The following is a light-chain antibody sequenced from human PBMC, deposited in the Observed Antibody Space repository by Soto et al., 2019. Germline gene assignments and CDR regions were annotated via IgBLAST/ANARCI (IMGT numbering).Light chain of an antibody. CDR1: QSISRY. CDR3: QQTYSTWT. CDR2: TTS. Sequence: DIQMTQSPSSLSASVGDRVTITCRASQSISRYLNWYQQKPGKAPKLLIYTTSSLQSGVPSRFSGSGSGTDFTLTISXLHPEDFATYYCQQTYSTWTFGQGTKVDIK. J-gene: IGKJ1*01. V-gene: IGKV1-39*01.